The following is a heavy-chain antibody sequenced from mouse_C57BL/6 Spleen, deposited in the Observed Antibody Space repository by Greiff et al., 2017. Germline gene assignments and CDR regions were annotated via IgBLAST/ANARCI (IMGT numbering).Heavy chain of an antibody. Sequence: EVHLVESGGGLVKPGGSLKLSCAASGFTFSDYGMPWVRQAPEKGLEWVAYISSGSSTIYYADTVKGRFTISRDNAKNTLFLQMTSLRSEDTAMYYCAGGRYAMDYWGQGTSVTVSS. CDR1: GFTFSDYG. V-gene: IGHV5-17*01. J-gene: IGHJ4*01. CDR3: AGGRYAMDY. D-gene: IGHD1-1*02. CDR2: ISSGSSTI.